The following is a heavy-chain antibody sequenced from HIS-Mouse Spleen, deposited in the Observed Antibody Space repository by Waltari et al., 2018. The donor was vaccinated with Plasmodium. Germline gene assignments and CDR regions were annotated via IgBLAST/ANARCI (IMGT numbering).Heavy chain of an antibody. Sequence: FSSYAMHRVRQAPGKGLEWVAVISYDGSNKYYADSVKGRFTISRDNSKNTLYLQMNSLRAEDTAVYYCARDPFVVVTAIPYFDYWGQGTLVTVSS. V-gene: IGHV3-30*04. CDR1: FSSYA. CDR2: ISYDGSNK. D-gene: IGHD2-21*02. CDR3: ARDPFVVVTAIPYFDY. J-gene: IGHJ4*02.